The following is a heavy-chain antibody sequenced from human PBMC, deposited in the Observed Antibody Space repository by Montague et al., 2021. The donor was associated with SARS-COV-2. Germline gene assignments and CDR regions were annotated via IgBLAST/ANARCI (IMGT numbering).Heavy chain of an antibody. CDR3: ARLGDGVVPSPILGVGPYYSYYYMDV. J-gene: IGHJ6*03. D-gene: IGHD3-10*01. CDR1: GGSFSTYS. CDR2: IHHGGST. Sequence: SETLSLTCAVHGGSFSTYSWYWIRQPPGKGLEWIGEIHHGGSTNYNPSLKSRVTISADTSKNQFSLKLISVAAADTAVYYCARLGDGVVPSPILGVGPYYSYYYMDVWGKGTTVTVSS. V-gene: IGHV4-34*01.